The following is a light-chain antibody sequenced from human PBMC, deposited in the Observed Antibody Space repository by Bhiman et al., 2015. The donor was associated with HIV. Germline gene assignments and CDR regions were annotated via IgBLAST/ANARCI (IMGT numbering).Light chain of an antibody. CDR1: TSDVGNYRL. V-gene: IGLV2-23*02. J-gene: IGLJ1*01. CDR2: EVS. CDR3: CSYAGTSPHYV. Sequence: QSALTQPPSASGSPGQSVTISCTGTTSDVGNYRLVSWYQQHPGKAPKLILFEVSKRPSGVSNRFSGSKSDTTASLTISGLQAEDEADYYCCSYAGTSPHYVFGTGTKVTVL.